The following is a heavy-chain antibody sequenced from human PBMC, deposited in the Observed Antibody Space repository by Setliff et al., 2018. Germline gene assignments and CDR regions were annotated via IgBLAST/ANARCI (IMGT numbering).Heavy chain of an antibody. D-gene: IGHD2-15*01. Sequence: ASVKVSCKASGYTFSNYGITWVRQAPGQGLEWMGWINPNSGGTNYAQKFQGRVSMTRDTSISTAFLELRSLGSDDTAVYYCAISTLSICSGGTCRNVFDVWGQGTMVTVSS. CDR1: GYTFSNYG. CDR3: AISTLSICSGGTCRNVFDV. CDR2: INPNSGGT. J-gene: IGHJ3*01. V-gene: IGHV1-2*02.